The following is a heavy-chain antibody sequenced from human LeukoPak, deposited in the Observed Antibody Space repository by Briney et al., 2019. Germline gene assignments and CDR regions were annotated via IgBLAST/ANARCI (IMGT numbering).Heavy chain of an antibody. V-gene: IGHV1-2*02. D-gene: IGHD2-2*01. CDR1: GYTFTGYY. Sequence: ASVKVSCKASGYTFTGYYMHWVRQAPGQGLEWMGWINPNSGGTNYAQKFQGRVTMTRDTSISTAYMELSRLRSDDTAVYYCARDMGFCSSTSCYPHYWGQGTLVTVSS. CDR2: INPNSGGT. J-gene: IGHJ4*02. CDR3: ARDMGFCSSTSCYPHY.